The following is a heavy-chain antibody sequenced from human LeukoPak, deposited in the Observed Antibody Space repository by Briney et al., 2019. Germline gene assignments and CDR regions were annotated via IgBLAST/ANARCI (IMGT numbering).Heavy chain of an antibody. V-gene: IGHV4-38-2*02. CDR2: IYYSGST. CDR3: VYGGNSGDWLY. J-gene: IGHJ4*02. CDR1: GYSISSGYY. D-gene: IGHD4-23*01. Sequence: SETLSLTCTVSGYSISSGYYWGWIRQPPGKGLEWIGSIYYSGSTNYNPSLKSRLTISVDKSKNQLSLRLGSVTAADSAVYYCVYGGNSGDWLYWGQGTLVTVSS.